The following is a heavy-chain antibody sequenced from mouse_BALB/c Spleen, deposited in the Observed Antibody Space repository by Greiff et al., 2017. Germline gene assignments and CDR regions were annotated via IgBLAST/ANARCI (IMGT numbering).Heavy chain of an antibody. CDR3: TRGGYGYDYAMDY. Sequence: EVKLQESGTVLARPGASVKMSCKASGYTFTSYWMHWVKQRPGQGLEWIGAIYPGNSDTSYNQKFKGKAKLTAVTSTSTAYMELSSLTNEDSAVYYCTRGGYGYDYAMDYWGQGTSVTVSS. V-gene: IGHV1-5*01. CDR1: GYTFTSYW. D-gene: IGHD2-2*01. J-gene: IGHJ4*01. CDR2: IYPGNSDT.